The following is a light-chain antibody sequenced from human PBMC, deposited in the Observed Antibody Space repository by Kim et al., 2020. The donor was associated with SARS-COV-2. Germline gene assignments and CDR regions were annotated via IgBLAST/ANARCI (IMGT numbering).Light chain of an antibody. CDR3: CSYAASSSLV. J-gene: IGLJ3*02. V-gene: IGLV2-11*01. Sequence: GQSFNYSCPGTSSDVGGYNYVSLYTHHPGKPPKLMIYGVTDRPSGVPDRFSGSKSGNTASLTISGLQAEDEADYYCCSYAASSSLVFGGGTKVTVL. CDR1: SSDVGGYNY. CDR2: GVT.